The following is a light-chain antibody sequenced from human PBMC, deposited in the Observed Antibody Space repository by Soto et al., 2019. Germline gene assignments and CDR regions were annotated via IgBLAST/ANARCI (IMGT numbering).Light chain of an antibody. J-gene: IGLJ3*02. CDR1: SSDIGGYNY. CDR2: DVS. CDR3: ISYTSSNTLL. V-gene: IGLV2-14*01. Sequence: QSALTQPASVSGSPGQSITISCTGTSSDIGGYNYVSWYRQHPGKAPKLIIYDVSNRPSGVSNRFSGSKSGNTASLTISGLQAEDEADYYSISYTSSNTLLFGGGTKLTVL.